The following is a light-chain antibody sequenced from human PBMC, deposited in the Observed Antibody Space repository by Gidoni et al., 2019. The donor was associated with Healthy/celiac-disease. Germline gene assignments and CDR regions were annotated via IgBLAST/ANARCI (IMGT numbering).Light chain of an antibody. CDR3: QQYGSSPLT. J-gene: IGKJ4*01. CDR1: QSVSSSY. CDR2: GAS. Sequence: RASQSVSSSYLAWYQQKPGQAPRLLIYGASSRATGIPDRFSASGSGTDFTLTISRLEPEDFAVYYCQQYGSSPLTFGGGTKVEIK. V-gene: IGKV3-20*01.